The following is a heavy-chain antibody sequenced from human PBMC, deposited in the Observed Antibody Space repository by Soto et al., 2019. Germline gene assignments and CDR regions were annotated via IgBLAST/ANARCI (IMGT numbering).Heavy chain of an antibody. CDR2: ISAYNGNT. CDR1: GYTFTSYG. CDR3: ARRNLPSIVGATFLPNYYYYGMDV. V-gene: IGHV1-18*01. Sequence: ASVKVSCKASGYTFTSYGISWVRQAPGQGLEWMGWISAYNGNTNYAQKLQGRVNMTTDTSRSTAYMELRSLRSDDTAVYYCARRNLPSIVGATFLPNYYYYGMDVWGQGTTVTVSS. J-gene: IGHJ6*02. D-gene: IGHD1-26*01.